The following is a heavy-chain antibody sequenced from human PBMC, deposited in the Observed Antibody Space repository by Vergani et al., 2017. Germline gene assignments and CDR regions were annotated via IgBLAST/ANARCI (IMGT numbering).Heavy chain of an antibody. CDR1: GFTFSSYS. CDR3: AREERSNTSPWVGD. CDR2: ISSSSSYL. V-gene: IGHV3-21*01. D-gene: IGHD2/OR15-2a*01. J-gene: IGHJ4*02. Sequence: EVQLVESGGGLVKRGGSLRLSCAASGFTFSSYSMNWVRQAPGKGMEWVSSISSSSSYLHCSDSLKGRFTIARDNAESSLYLQMNSLRAEDTGVYYCAREERSNTSPWVGDWGQGTLVTV.